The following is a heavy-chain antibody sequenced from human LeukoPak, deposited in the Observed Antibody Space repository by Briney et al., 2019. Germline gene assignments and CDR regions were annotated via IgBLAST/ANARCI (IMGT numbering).Heavy chain of an antibody. CDR3: VRDVSRRIGMAV. V-gene: IGHV3-21*01. Sequence: GGSLRLSCLASGFSFNSYTMNWVREPPGKGLEWVSTISPVSSYTWYAESVKGRFTISRDNPKNSLYLQMDSLRAEDTAVYYCVRDVSRRIGMAVWGQGTTVSVSS. CDR2: ISPVSSYT. D-gene: IGHD2/OR15-2a*01. CDR1: GFSFNSYT. J-gene: IGHJ6*02.